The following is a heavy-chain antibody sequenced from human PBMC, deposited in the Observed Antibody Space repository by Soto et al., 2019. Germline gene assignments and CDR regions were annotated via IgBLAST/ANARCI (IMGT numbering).Heavy chain of an antibody. J-gene: IGHJ3*01. CDR2: IWYDGSNK. Sequence: GGSLRLSCAASGFTFSSYGMHWVRQAPGKGLEWVAVIWYDGSNKYYADSVKGRFTISRDNSKNTLYLQMNSLRAEDTAVYYCAREGIDYYGTHGLWGQVTMVTVSS. CDR3: AREGIDYYGTHGL. V-gene: IGHV3-33*01. D-gene: IGHD3-10*01. CDR1: GFTFSSYG.